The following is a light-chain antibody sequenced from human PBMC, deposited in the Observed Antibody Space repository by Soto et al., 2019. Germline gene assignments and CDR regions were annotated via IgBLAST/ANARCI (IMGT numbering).Light chain of an antibody. CDR1: SSDVGGYDY. V-gene: IGLV2-14*03. Sequence: QPVLTQPASVSGSPGQSITISCTGTSSDVGGYDYVSWYLQYPDKAPQLLIYYVDHRPSGVSSRFSGSKSGNTASLTISGLQAEDEGDYYCCSYADGSIYFFGTGTKLTVL. CDR2: YVD. J-gene: IGLJ1*01. CDR3: CSYADGSIYF.